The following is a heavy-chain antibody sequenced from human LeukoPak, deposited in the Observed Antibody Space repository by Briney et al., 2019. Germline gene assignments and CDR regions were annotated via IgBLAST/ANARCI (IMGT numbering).Heavy chain of an antibody. D-gene: IGHD3-16*01. CDR3: TTRSCGTGACSSSFYYYYGLHF. J-gene: IGHJ6*02. CDR1: GDSIINFA. V-gene: IGHV1-69*13. CDR2: IIPIFGTA. Sequence: GASVKVSCKASGDSIINFAVSWVRQAPGQGLEWMGGIIPIFGTAHYAQKFQGRVTITADESTSTTYMELSSLKSEDTAIYYCTTRSCGTGACSSSFYYYYGLHFWGQGTTVSVSS.